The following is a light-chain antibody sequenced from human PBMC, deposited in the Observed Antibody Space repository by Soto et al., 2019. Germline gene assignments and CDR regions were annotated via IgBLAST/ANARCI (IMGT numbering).Light chain of an antibody. CDR1: QSISSW. CDR3: QQYNSYSPT. V-gene: IGKV1-5*03. J-gene: IGKJ2*01. Sequence: DIQMTQSPSTLSASVGDRVTITCRASQSISSWLAWYQQKPGKAPMLLIYKASSLESGVPSRLSGSRSGTEFTLTISSLQPDDFATYYCQQYNSYSPTFGQGTKLEIK. CDR2: KAS.